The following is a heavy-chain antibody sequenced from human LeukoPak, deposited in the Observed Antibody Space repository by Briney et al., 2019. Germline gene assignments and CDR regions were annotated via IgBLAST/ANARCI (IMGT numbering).Heavy chain of an antibody. CDR2: INHSGST. Sequence: SETLSLTCAVYGGSFSGYYWSWIRQPPGKGLEWIGEINHSGSTNYNPSLKSRVTISVDTSKNQFSPKLSSVAAADTAVYYCARVTTGRQYSGSYSDYWGQGTLATVSS. V-gene: IGHV4-34*01. CDR1: GGSFSGYY. CDR3: ARVTTGRQYSGSYSDY. J-gene: IGHJ4*02. D-gene: IGHD1-26*01.